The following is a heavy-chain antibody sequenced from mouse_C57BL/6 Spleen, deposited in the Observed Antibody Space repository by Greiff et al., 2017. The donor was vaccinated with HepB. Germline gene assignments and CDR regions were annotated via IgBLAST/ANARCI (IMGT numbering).Heavy chain of an antibody. CDR2: IDPETGGT. J-gene: IGHJ1*03. V-gene: IGHV1-15*01. Sequence: VQLQQSGAELVRPGASVTLSCKASGYTFTDYEMHWVKQTPVHGLEWIGAIDPETGGTAYNQKFKGKAILTADKSSSTAYMALRSLTSEDSAVYYCTRGWDWYFDVWGTGTTVTVSS. D-gene: IGHD3-3*01. CDR3: TRGWDWYFDV. CDR1: GYTFTDYE.